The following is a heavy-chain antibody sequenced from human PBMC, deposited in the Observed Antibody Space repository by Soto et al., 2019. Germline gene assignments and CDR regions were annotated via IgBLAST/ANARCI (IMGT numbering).Heavy chain of an antibody. D-gene: IGHD2-21*01. V-gene: IGHV4-59*01. CDR1: GGSISRYY. J-gene: IGHJ4*02. CDR3: ARRWGGTFDY. Sequence: SETLSLTCTVSGGSISRYYWNWIRQPPGKGLEWIGYIYYSGGTNYNPSLKSRVTISVDTSKNQFSLKLSSVTAADTAVYYCARRWGGTFDYWGQGTLVTVSS. CDR2: IYYSGGT.